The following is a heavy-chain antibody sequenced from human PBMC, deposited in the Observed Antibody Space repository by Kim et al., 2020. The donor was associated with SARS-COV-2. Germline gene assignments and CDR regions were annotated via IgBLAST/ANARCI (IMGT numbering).Heavy chain of an antibody. V-gene: IGHV3-23*01. J-gene: IGHJ4*02. Sequence: GCDASTHYADSVKGRSTNYRDNSKITLYLPMNSLRAEDTAVDYCAEGWSYWGQGTLVTVSS. D-gene: IGHD3-3*01. CDR2: GCDAST. CDR3: AEGWSY.